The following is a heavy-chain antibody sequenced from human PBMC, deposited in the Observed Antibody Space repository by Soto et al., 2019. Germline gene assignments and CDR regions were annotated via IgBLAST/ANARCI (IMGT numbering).Heavy chain of an antibody. Sequence: GASVKVSCKASGYTFTSYAMHWVRQAPGQRLEWMGWINAGNGNTKYSQKFQGRVTITRDTSASTAYMELSSLRSEDTAVYYCARDKVRITIFGVARYGMDVWGQGTTVTVSS. CDR1: GYTFTSYA. D-gene: IGHD3-3*01. V-gene: IGHV1-3*01. CDR2: INAGNGNT. CDR3: ARDKVRITIFGVARYGMDV. J-gene: IGHJ6*02.